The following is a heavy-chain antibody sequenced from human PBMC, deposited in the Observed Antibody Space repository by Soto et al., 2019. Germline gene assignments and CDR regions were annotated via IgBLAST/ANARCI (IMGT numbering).Heavy chain of an antibody. Sequence: PSETLSLTCTVSGGSIRSYYLTWIRQTPGRGLEWIGHLYYGGTTNYNPSLKSRVTMSMDTSKNQFSLRLTSVTAADTAVYYCAGEGALATCGVLWGQGTRVTVYS. CDR1: GGSIRSYY. D-gene: IGHD3-3*01. J-gene: IGHJ1*01. CDR3: AGEGALATCGVL. CDR2: LYYGGTT. V-gene: IGHV4-59*01.